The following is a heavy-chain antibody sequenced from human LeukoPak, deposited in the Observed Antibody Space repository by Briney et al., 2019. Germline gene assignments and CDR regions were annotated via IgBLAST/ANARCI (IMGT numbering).Heavy chain of an antibody. CDR1: GYTFTSYF. D-gene: IGHD3/OR15-3a*01. CDR2: FDPEGGET. V-gene: IGHV1-24*01. CDR3: ATYWT. Sequence: ASVKVSCKASGYTFTSYFMHWVRQAPGKGLEWMGGFDPEGGETIYAQKFQGRVTMTEDTSTDTAYMELSSLRSEDTAVYYCATYWTWGQGTMVTVSS. J-gene: IGHJ3*01.